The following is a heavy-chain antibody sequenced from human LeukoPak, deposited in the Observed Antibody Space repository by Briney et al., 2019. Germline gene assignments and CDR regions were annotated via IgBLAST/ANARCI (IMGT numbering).Heavy chain of an antibody. CDR3: ASPTYYYDSSGTTRVGAFDI. Sequence: SVRVSCKASGGTFSSYAISWVRQAPGQGLEWMGRIIPILGIANYAQKFQGRVTITADKSTSTAYMELSSLRSEDTAVYYCASPTYYYDSSGTTRVGAFDIWGQGTMVTVSS. V-gene: IGHV1-69*04. CDR2: IIPILGIA. J-gene: IGHJ3*02. D-gene: IGHD3-22*01. CDR1: GGTFSSYA.